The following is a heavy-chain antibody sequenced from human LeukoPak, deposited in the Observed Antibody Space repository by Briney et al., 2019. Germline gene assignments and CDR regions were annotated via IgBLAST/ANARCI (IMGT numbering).Heavy chain of an antibody. V-gene: IGHV1-2*02. D-gene: IGHD3-10*01. J-gene: IGHJ4*02. CDR2: INPNSGGT. CDR3: ARRITMVRGVSVFGY. Sequence: ASVKVSCKASGYTFTGYYMHWVRQAPGQGLEWMGWINPNSGGTNYAQKFQGRVTMTRNTSISTAYMELSSLRSEDTAVYYCARRITMVRGVSVFGYWGQGTLVTVSS. CDR1: GYTFTGYY.